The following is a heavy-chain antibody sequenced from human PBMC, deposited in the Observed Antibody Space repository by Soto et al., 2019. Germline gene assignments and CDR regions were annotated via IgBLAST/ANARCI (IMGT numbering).Heavy chain of an antibody. CDR1: GGSINSDEFY. D-gene: IGHD3-16*02. J-gene: IGHJ5*02. CDR3: ARMGLHLGELSRNWFDP. V-gene: IGHV4-31*03. CDR2: IYSSGRT. Sequence: QVQLQESGPGLVKPSQTLSLTCSLSGGSINSDEFYWTWIRQSPGKGLEWIGYIYSSGRTHYNPSLTSRINISLDTSNNLLSLRLSSVTAADTAVYYCARMGLHLGELSRNWFDPWGRGTLVTVSS.